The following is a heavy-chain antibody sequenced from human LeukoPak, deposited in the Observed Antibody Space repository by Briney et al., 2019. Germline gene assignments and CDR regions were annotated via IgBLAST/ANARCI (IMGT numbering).Heavy chain of an antibody. J-gene: IGHJ3*02. Sequence: SETLSLTCTVSGGSISSYYWSWIRQPPGKGLEWIGEINHSGSTNYNPSLKSRVTISVDTSKNQFSLKLSSVTAADTAVYYCARAPWLSGGYYSYDAFDIWGQGTMVTVSS. D-gene: IGHD3-22*01. CDR3: ARAPWLSGGYYSYDAFDI. V-gene: IGHV4-34*01. CDR1: GGSISSYY. CDR2: INHSGST.